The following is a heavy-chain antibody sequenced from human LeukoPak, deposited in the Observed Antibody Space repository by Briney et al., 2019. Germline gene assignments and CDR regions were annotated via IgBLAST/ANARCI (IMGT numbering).Heavy chain of an antibody. J-gene: IGHJ4*02. CDR2: ISSSSSYI. V-gene: IGHV3-21*01. Sequence: GGSLRLSCAASGFTFSSYSMNWVRQAPGKGLEWVSSISSSSSYIYYADSVKGRFTISRDNAKNSLYLQMNSLRAEDTAVYYCARVGYCSSTSCQRGFDYWGQGTLVTVSS. D-gene: IGHD2-2*01. CDR1: GFTFSSYS. CDR3: ARVGYCSSTSCQRGFDY.